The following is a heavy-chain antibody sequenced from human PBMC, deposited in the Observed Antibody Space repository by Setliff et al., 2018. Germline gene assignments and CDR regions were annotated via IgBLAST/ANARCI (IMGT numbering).Heavy chain of an antibody. J-gene: IGHJ4*02. D-gene: IGHD3-22*01. CDR2: VYHSGTA. CDR1: GGSISSGSDY. CDR3: ARGSYYDSSGYSPDFFDY. Sequence: SETLSLTCTVSGGSISSGSDYWAWIRQPPGKGLEWLGTVYHSGTAYYNPSLKSRVTISVDTSKNQFSLQVTSVTATDTAVYYCARGSYYDSSGYSPDFFDYWGQGTLVTV. V-gene: IGHV4-39*01.